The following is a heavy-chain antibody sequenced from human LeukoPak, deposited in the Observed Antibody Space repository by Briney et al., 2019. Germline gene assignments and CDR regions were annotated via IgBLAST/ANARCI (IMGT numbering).Heavy chain of an antibody. CDR1: GGSISSGDYY. CDR3: ARANYDYVWGSYRFNWFDP. V-gene: IGHV4-30-4*01. CDR2: IYYSGST. Sequence: SQTLSLTCTVSGGSISSGDYYWSWIRQPPGKGLEWIGYIYYSGSTYYNPSLKSRVTISVDTSKNQFSLKLNSVTAADTAVYYCARANYDYVWGSYRFNWFDPWGQGTLVTVSS. J-gene: IGHJ5*02. D-gene: IGHD3-16*02.